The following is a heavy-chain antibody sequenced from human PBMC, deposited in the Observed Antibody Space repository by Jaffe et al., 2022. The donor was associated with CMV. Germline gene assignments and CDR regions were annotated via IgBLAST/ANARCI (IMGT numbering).Heavy chain of an antibody. CDR1: GGSISSYY. CDR3: AREDFSFGPGFGVVGVGRVYAFDI. Sequence: QVQLQESGPGLVKPSETLSLTCTVSGGSISSYYWSWIRQPAGKGLEWIGRIYTSGSTNYNPSLKSRVTMSVDTSKNQFSLKLSSVTAADTAVYYCAREDFSFGPGFGVVGVGRVYAFDIWGQGTMVTVSS. V-gene: IGHV4-4*07. J-gene: IGHJ3*02. CDR2: IYTSGST. D-gene: IGHD3-3*01.